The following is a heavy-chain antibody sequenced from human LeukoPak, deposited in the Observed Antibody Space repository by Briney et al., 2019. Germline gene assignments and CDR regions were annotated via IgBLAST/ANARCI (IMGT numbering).Heavy chain of an antibody. D-gene: IGHD5-24*01. CDR2: IYFGGST. V-gene: IGHV3-53*01. Sequence: GGSLTQTCAASGFTVSDNDISWVRQAPGKGLEWVSVIYFGGSTFYADSVKGRFTISRENSKNTLFLQMNSLRAEDTAVYYCARGDGYTATFDYWGQGTMVTVSS. CDR3: ARGDGYTATFDY. J-gene: IGHJ4*02. CDR1: GFTVSDND.